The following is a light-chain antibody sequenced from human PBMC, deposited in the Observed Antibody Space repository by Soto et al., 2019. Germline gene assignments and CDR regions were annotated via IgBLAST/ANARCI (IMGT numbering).Light chain of an antibody. CDR2: GAS. J-gene: IGKJ1*01. V-gene: IGKV3-15*01. CDR1: QSVSNN. Sequence: EIVMTQSPGTLSLSPGERATLSCRASQSVSNNYLAWYQQKPGQAPRLLIYGASTRATGIPARFSGSGSGTEFTLTISSLQSEDFAVYYCQQYNNWLWTFGQGTKVDIK. CDR3: QQYNNWLWT.